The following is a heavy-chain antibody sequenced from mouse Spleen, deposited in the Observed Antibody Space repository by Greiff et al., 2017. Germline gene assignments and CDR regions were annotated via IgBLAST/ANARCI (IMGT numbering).Heavy chain of an antibody. CDR1: GFTFSDYG. V-gene: IGHV5-17*01. J-gene: IGHJ4*01. CDR3: ARELLEVRRGYAMDY. D-gene: IGHD2-14*01. Sequence: EVKLMESGGGLVKPGGSLKLSCAASGFTFSDYGMHWVRQAPEKGLEWVAYISSGSSTIYYADTVKGRFTISRDNAKNTLFLQMTSLRSEDTAMYYCARELLEVRRGYAMDYWGQGTSVTVSS. CDR2: ISSGSSTI.